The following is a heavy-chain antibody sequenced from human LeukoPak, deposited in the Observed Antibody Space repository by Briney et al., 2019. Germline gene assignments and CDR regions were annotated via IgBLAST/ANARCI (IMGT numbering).Heavy chain of an antibody. CDR2: IYSGGST. J-gene: IGHJ6*02. CDR3: ARGSHYDFWSGYYTGMDV. CDR1: GFTVSSNY. D-gene: IGHD3-3*01. Sequence: GGSLRLSCAASGFTVSSNYMSWVRQAPGKGLEWVSVIYSGGSTYYADSVKGRFTISRDNSKNTLYLQMNSLRAEDTAVYYCARGSHYDFWSGYYTGMDVWGQGTMVTVSS. V-gene: IGHV3-66*01.